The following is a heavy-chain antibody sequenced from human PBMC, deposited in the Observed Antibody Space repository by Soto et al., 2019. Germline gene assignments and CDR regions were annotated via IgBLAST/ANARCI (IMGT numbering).Heavy chain of an antibody. J-gene: IGHJ4*02. V-gene: IGHV3-7*05. CDR2: IKQDGREK. CDR3: ASTAGGFFDN. D-gene: IGHD1-1*01. Sequence: GGSLRLSCAASGFRFSTYWMSWVRQAPGKGLEWVANIKQDGREKYYVDSVRGRFTISRDNAKNSLYLQMNSLRAEDTAVYYCASTAGGFFDNWGQGTPVTVSS. CDR1: GFRFSTYW.